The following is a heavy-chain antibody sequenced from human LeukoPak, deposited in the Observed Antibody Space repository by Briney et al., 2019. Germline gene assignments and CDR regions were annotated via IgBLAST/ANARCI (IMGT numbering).Heavy chain of an antibody. CDR3: ARVWGGEDIVVVPAATGFDY. V-gene: IGHV3-48*04. CDR1: GFTFSNYS. J-gene: IGHJ4*02. CDR2: ISARSTTK. Sequence: GGSLRLSCAASGFTFSNYSMNWVRQASGKGLEWVSYISARSTTKYYADSVKGRFTISRDNAKNSLYLQMNSLRAEDTAVYYCARVWGGEDIVVVPAATGFDYWGQGTLVTVSS. D-gene: IGHD2-2*01.